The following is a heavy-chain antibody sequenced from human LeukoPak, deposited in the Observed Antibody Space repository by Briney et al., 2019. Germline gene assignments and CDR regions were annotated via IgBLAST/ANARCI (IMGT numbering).Heavy chain of an antibody. Sequence: PGGSLRLSCAASGFTFSSYAMSWVRQAPGKGLEWVSDISGRGDSTYYADSVKGRFTISRDKSKNTVYLQMNSLRAEDTVVYYCAILGYCSGGSCYHAIYFDYWGQGTLVTVSS. J-gene: IGHJ4*02. CDR1: GFTFSSYA. V-gene: IGHV3-23*01. D-gene: IGHD2-15*01. CDR3: AILGYCSGGSCYHAIYFDY. CDR2: ISGRGDST.